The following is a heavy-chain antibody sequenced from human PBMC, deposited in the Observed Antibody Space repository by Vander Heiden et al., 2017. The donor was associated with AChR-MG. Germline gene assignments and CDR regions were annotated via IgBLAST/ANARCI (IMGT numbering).Heavy chain of an antibody. CDR3: ARRITAAEDAFDI. V-gene: IGHV4-39*01. J-gene: IGHJ3*02. CDR1: GGPISSTIPY. D-gene: IGHD6-13*01. Sequence: QLQLQESGPGLVKPSENLSLTCTVSGGPISSTIPYWGWLRQHPGQGLGWIGTIYYSASTYYTPSLKIRVTISVDTSKNLFSLNLSSVNAADTAMYYFARRITAAEDAFDIWGQGTMVTVSS. CDR2: IYYSAST.